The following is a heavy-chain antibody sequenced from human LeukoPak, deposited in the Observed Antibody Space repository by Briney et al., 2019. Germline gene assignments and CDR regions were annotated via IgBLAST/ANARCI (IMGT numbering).Heavy chain of an antibody. Sequence: PSQTLSLTCTVSGGSISSGGYYWSWIRQHPGKGLEWIGYIYYSGSTYYNPSLKSRVTISVDTSKNQFSLKLSSVTAADTAVYYCARDHYYGSGSYRSGFDYWGQGTLVTVSS. CDR1: GGSISSGGYY. D-gene: IGHD3-10*01. J-gene: IGHJ4*02. V-gene: IGHV4-31*03. CDR2: IYYSGST. CDR3: ARDHYYGSGSYRSGFDY.